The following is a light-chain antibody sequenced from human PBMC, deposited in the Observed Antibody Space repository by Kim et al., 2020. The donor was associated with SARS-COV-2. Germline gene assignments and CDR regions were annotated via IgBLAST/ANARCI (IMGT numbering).Light chain of an antibody. J-gene: IGLJ3*02. V-gene: IGLV3-19*01. CDR2: GKN. CDR1: SLRSYY. CDR3: NSRDRSGNHWV. Sequence: SSELTQDPAVSVALGQTVRITCQGDSLRSYYASWYQQKPGQAPVLVIYGKNNRPSGIPDRFSGFSSGNTASLTITGAQAEDEADHYCNSRDRSGNHWVFG.